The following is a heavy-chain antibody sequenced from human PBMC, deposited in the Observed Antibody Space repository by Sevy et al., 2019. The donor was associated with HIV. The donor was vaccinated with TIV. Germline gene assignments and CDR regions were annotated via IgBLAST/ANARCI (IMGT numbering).Heavy chain of an antibody. J-gene: IGHJ4*02. CDR3: ARVRVLGGHYYFDH. CDR2: IRKKTNSYST. Sequence: GGSLRLSCEASGFTFSDHYMDWVRQAPGKGLEWVGRIRKKTNSYSTENAASGNDRFTVSRDDYKKLLYLQMNSLKSDDTAVYFCARVRVLGGHYYFDHWGQGTQVTVSS. V-gene: IGHV3-72*01. CDR1: GFTFSDHY. D-gene: IGHD3-16*01.